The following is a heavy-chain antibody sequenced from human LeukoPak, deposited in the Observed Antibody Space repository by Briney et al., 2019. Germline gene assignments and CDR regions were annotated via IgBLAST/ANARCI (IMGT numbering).Heavy chain of an antibody. CDR3: ATPTDYYYYYGMDV. V-gene: IGHV4-34*01. J-gene: IGHJ6*02. CDR1: GGSFSGYY. CDR2: INHSGST. D-gene: IGHD1-26*01. Sequence: ASETLSLTCAVYGGSFSGYYWSWIRQPPGKGLEWIGEINHSGSTNYNPSLKSRVTISVDTSKNQSSLKLSSVTAADTAVYYCATPTDYYYYYGMDVWGQGTTVTVSS.